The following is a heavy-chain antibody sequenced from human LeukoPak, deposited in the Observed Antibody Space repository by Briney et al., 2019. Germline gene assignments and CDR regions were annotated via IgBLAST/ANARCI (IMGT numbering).Heavy chain of an antibody. J-gene: IGHJ3*02. CDR1: GFTFSSYG. Sequence: GGSLRLSCEASGFTFSSYGMHWVRQAPGKGLEWVSFIRFDGTSKNYADSVKGRFTISRDNSKNTLFLQMNSLRAEDTAVYYCARDREYYGSGSYPTDAFDIWGQGTMVTVSS. CDR3: ARDREYYGSGSYPTDAFDI. CDR2: IRFDGTSK. D-gene: IGHD3-10*01. V-gene: IGHV3-30*02.